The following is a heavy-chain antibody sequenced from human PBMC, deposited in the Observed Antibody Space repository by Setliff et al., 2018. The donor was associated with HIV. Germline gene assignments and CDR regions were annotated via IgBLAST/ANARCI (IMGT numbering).Heavy chain of an antibody. CDR3: ARHKSQPYYFDY. J-gene: IGHJ4*02. CDR1: GYMFNIYY. Sequence: RASVKVSCKASGYMFNIYYMHWVRQVPGQGLEWMGWSNPNTGGTNYAQKFQGRVTMTRDTSITTAYMELSRVRSDDTAVYYCARHKSQPYYFDYWGQGTLVTVSS. CDR2: SNPNTGGT. V-gene: IGHV1-2*02.